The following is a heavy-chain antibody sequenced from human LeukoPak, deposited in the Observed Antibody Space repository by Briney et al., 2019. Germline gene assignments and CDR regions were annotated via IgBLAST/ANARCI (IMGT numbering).Heavy chain of an antibody. Sequence: ASVKVSCKASGYTFTSYGISWVRQAPGQGLEWMGWISAYNGNTNYAQKLQGRVTMTTDTSTSTAYMELRSLRSDDTAVYYCARDIVGATHYYYMDVWGKGTTVTVSS. CDR1: GYTFTSYG. J-gene: IGHJ6*03. V-gene: IGHV1-18*01. D-gene: IGHD1-26*01. CDR3: ARDIVGATHYYYMDV. CDR2: ISAYNGNT.